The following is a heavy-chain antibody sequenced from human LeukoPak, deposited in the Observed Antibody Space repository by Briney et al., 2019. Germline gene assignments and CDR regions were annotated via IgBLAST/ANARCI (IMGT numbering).Heavy chain of an antibody. CDR1: GFTFSSYA. CDR2: ISGSGGST. Sequence: QAGGSLRLSCAASGFTFSSYAMSWVRQAPGKGLEWVSAISGSGGSTYYADSVKGRFTISRDNSKNTLYLQTNSLRAEDTAVYYCAKTPPRASYCTGGVCYWDYWGQGTLVTVSS. D-gene: IGHD2-8*02. V-gene: IGHV3-23*01. J-gene: IGHJ4*02. CDR3: AKTPPRASYCTGGVCYWDY.